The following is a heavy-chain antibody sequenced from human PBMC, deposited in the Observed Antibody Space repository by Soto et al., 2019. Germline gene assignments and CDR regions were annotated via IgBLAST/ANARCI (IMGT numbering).Heavy chain of an antibody. D-gene: IGHD3-10*01. Sequence: EVQLVESGGGLVQPGGSLRLSCAASGFTVSNNHLSWVRQAPGKGLEWVSVIFTSGTTFYAESVKGRFTISRDTSKNTVSIQMNSLRVEDTGLYYCTREGYAYGFLIGLDSWGQGALVSDSS. CDR2: IFTSGTT. V-gene: IGHV3-66*01. J-gene: IGHJ1*01. CDR3: TREGYAYGFLIGLDS. CDR1: GFTVSNNH.